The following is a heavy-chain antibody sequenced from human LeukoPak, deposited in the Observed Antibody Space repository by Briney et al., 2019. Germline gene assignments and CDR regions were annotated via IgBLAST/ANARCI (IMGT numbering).Heavy chain of an antibody. Sequence: PAASVKVSCKASGYTFTSYDINWVRQATGQGLEWMGWMNPNSGNTGYAQKFQGRVTMTRNTSINTAYMELSSLRSEDTAVYYCARGGAMVRYYYMDVWGKGTTVTVSS. CDR2: MNPNSGNT. CDR1: GYTFTSYD. V-gene: IGHV1-8*01. D-gene: IGHD5-18*01. J-gene: IGHJ6*03. CDR3: ARGGAMVRYYYMDV.